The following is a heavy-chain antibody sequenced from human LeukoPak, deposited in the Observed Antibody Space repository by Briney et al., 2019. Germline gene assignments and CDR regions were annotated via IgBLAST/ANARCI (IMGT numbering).Heavy chain of an antibody. V-gene: IGHV5-51*01. CDR1: GYSFTNYW. Sequence: GESLQISCKGSGYSFTNYWIGWVRQMPGKGLEWMGIIYPGDSDTRYSPSFQGQVTISADKSISTAYLQWSSLKASDTAMYYCARAATVVFIDYWGQGTLATVSS. CDR2: IYPGDSDT. CDR3: ARAATVVFIDY. J-gene: IGHJ4*02. D-gene: IGHD4-23*01.